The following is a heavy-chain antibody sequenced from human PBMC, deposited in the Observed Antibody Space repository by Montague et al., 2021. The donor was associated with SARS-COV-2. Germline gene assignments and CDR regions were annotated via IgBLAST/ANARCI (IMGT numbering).Heavy chain of an antibody. D-gene: IGHD1-26*01. V-gene: IGHV3-11*01. Sequence: SLRLSCAASGFTFSDYCMSWIRQAPGKGLEWVSYISSSGSTIYYADSVKGRITISRDNAKNSLYLQMNSLRAEDTAIYYCARESGSGSYYDYFDYWGQGTLVTVSS. CDR2: ISSSGSTI. CDR3: ARESGSGSYYDYFDY. CDR1: GFTFSDYC. J-gene: IGHJ4*02.